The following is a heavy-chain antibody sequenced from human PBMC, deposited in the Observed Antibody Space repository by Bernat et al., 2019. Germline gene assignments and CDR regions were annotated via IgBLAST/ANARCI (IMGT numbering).Heavy chain of an antibody. CDR2: ISGSGGST. Sequence: EVQLLESGGGLVQPGGSLRLSCAASGFTFSSYAMSWVRQAPGKGLAWVSAISGSGGSTYYADSVKGRFTISRDNSKNTLYLQMNSLRAEDTAVYYCAKDSADSSGWYTTLYYYGMDVWGQGTTVTVSS. CDR1: GFTFSSYA. V-gene: IGHV3-23*01. CDR3: AKDSADSSGWYTTLYYYGMDV. J-gene: IGHJ6*02. D-gene: IGHD6-19*01.